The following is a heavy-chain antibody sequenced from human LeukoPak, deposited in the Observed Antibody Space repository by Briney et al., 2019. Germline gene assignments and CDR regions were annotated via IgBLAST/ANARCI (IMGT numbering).Heavy chain of an antibody. CDR3: GRGLRYSESCVVEY. Sequence: SETLSLTCTVSGGSVTNDNYFWSWTRQPPGEGLEWIAYIYYTAGSYYNPSLRSRVTMSIDTSRNQFSLKLSSVSAADTAVYHSGRGLRYSESCVVEYWGQGTLVTVSS. CDR2: IYYTAGS. V-gene: IGHV4-30-4*01. J-gene: IGHJ4*02. CDR1: GGSVTNDNYF. D-gene: IGHD1-26*01.